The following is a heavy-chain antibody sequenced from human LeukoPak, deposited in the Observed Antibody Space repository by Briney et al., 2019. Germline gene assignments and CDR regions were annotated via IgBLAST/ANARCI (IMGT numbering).Heavy chain of an antibody. V-gene: IGHV3-74*01. CDR2: INSDGSST. D-gene: IGHD2-8*02. CDR3: ACSTAWYGIQY. J-gene: IGHJ4*02. Sequence: PGGSLRLSCAASGFTFSSYWMHWVRQAPGKGLVWVSRINSDGSSTSYADSVKGRFTISRDNAKNTLYLQMNSLRAEDTAVYYCACSTAWYGIQYWGQGTLIAVSS. CDR1: GFTFSSYW.